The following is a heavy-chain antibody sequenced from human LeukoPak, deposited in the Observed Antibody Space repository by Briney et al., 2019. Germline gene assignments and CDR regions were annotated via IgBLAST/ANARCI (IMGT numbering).Heavy chain of an antibody. V-gene: IGHV1-69*13. CDR3: ATLTSSKYYYGSGSYYFDY. J-gene: IGHJ4*02. D-gene: IGHD3-10*01. Sequence: ASVKVSCKASAGTFSSYAISWVRQAPGQGLEWMGGIIPIFGTANYAQKFQGRVTITADESTSTAYMELSSLRSEDTAVYYCATLTSSKYYYGSGSYYFDYWGQGTLVTVSS. CDR1: AGTFSSYA. CDR2: IIPIFGTA.